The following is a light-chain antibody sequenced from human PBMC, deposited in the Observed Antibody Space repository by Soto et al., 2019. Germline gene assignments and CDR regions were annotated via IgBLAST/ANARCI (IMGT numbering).Light chain of an antibody. J-gene: IGKJ1*01. V-gene: IGKV1-6*01. Sequence: AIQVTQSPSSLYACVGDRVTITCRALQGIRYDLGWYQQKTGKVPKLLIYAASSLQSGVPSRFSGSRSGADFTLTISSRQPEDCATYYCLQDYNYPPTFGQGTKVEIK. CDR2: AAS. CDR3: LQDYNYPPT. CDR1: QGIRYD.